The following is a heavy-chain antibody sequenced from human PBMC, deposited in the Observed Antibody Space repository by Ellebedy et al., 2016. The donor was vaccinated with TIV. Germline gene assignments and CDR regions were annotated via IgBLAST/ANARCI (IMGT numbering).Heavy chain of an antibody. J-gene: IGHJ5*02. CDR2: IYYSGSA. CDR1: GASMGTYY. V-gene: IGHV4-59*01. Sequence: SETLSLTCTVSGASMGTYYWNWIRQLPGKGLGYIGYIYYSGSANYNPSLKSRVTISVARAKSQFSLRLTSVTAADTAVYYCAGGDISTTPAGERNWFDPWGQGILVTVSS. CDR3: AGGDISTTPAGERNWFDP. D-gene: IGHD3-16*01.